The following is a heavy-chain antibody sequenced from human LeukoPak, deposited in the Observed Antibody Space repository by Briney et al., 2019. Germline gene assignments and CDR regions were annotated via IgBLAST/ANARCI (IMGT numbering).Heavy chain of an antibody. J-gene: IGHJ4*02. CDR2: VNSDGSGT. Sequence: PGGSLRLSCAASGFTFSNYEMNWVRQAPGKGLVWVSHVNSDGSGTDYADSVKGRFTISRDNAKNTLYLQMNSLRVEDTAVYYCVCLGLGGLSLDWGQGTLVTVSS. V-gene: IGHV3-74*01. D-gene: IGHD3-16*01. CDR3: VCLGLGGLSLD. CDR1: GFTFSNYE.